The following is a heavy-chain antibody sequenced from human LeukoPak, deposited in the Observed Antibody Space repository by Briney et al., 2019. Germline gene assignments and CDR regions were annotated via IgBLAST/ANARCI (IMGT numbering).Heavy chain of an antibody. V-gene: IGHV4-61*02. CDR1: GGSINSGSYY. CDR3: ARGPPYYDFWSGQGVDDAFDI. Sequence: SQTLSLTCTVSGGSINSGSYYWSWIRQPAGKGLEWIGRIYTSGSTNYNPSLKSRVTISVDTSKNQFSLKLSSVTAADTAVYYCARGPPYYDFWSGQGVDDAFDIWGQGTMVTVSS. D-gene: IGHD3-3*01. J-gene: IGHJ3*02. CDR2: IYTSGST.